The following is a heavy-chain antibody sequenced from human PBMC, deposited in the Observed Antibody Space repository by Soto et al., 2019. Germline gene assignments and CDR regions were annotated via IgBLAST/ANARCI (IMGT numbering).Heavy chain of an antibody. CDR2: IIPILGIA. D-gene: IGHD6-19*01. Sequence: QVQLVQSGAEVKKPGSSVKVSCKASGGTFSSYTISWVRQAPGQGLEWMGRIIPILGIANYAQKFQGRVTITADKSTSTAYMELSSLRSEDTAVYYCARDPRGIAVAGTLRYWGQGTLVTVSS. J-gene: IGHJ4*02. V-gene: IGHV1-69*08. CDR3: ARDPRGIAVAGTLRY. CDR1: GGTFSSYT.